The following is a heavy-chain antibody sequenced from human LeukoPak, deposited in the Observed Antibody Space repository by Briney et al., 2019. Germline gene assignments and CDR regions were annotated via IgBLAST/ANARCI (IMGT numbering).Heavy chain of an antibody. V-gene: IGHV4-34*01. D-gene: IGHD3-3*01. J-gene: IGHJ5*02. CDR2: INHSGST. CDR3: ARGAFWSGHNWFDP. CDR1: GGSFSGYY. Sequence: SETLSLTCAVYGGSFSGYYWSWIRQPPGKGLEWIGEINHSGSTNYNPSLKSRVTISVDTSKSQFSLKLSSVTAADTAVYYCARGAFWSGHNWFDPWGQGTLVTVSS.